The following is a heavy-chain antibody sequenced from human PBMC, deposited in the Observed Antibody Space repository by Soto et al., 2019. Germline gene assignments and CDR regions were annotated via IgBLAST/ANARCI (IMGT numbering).Heavy chain of an antibody. CDR1: GYTFTGYY. Sequence: ASVKVSCKASGYTFTGYYMHWVRQAPGQGLEWMGWINPNSGGTNYAQKFQGRVTMTRDTSISTAYMELSRLRSDDTAVYYCARKEASGWYRGSHYGMDVWGQGTTVTVSS. CDR2: INPNSGGT. V-gene: IGHV1-2*02. D-gene: IGHD6-19*01. CDR3: ARKEASGWYRGSHYGMDV. J-gene: IGHJ6*02.